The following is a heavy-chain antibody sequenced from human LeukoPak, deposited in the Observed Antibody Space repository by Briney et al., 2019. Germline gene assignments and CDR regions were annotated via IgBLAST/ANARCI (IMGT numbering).Heavy chain of an antibody. J-gene: IGHJ4*02. CDR3: ARERGYSYGYADY. V-gene: IGHV3-74*01. Sequence: GRSLRLSCAASGLAFSAYKMHWVRQAPRKGLVWVSRISTDGYTTDYADFVQGRFTASRDNTKNTWSLEMNSLRAEDTAVYYCARERGYSYGYADYWGQGTLVTVSS. D-gene: IGHD5-18*01. CDR1: GLAFSAYK. CDR2: ISTDGYTT.